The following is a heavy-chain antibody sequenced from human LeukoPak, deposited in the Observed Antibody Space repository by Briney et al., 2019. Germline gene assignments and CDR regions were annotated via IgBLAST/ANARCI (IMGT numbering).Heavy chain of an antibody. D-gene: IGHD3-22*01. CDR3: ARGYYDSRGYSNTFDI. CDR2: INYSGNT. CDR1: GASISSSY. J-gene: IGHJ3*02. Sequence: ETLSLTCAVSGASISSSYWSWIRQPPGKGLEWIGYINYSGNTNYTPSLESRVTISVDASNNQFSLRLSSVTAADTAFYYCARGYYDSRGYSNTFDIWGQGTLVTVSS. V-gene: IGHV4-59*01.